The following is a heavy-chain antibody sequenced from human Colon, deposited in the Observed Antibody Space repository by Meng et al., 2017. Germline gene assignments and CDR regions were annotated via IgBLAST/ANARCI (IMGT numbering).Heavy chain of an antibody. V-gene: IGHV4-34*01. D-gene: IGHD5-12*01. CDR2: INHSGST. J-gene: IGHJ5*02. Sequence: QVQMRVWGAGFLKPSETLSRTCAVYGGSFSGYYWSWIRQPPGKGLEWIGEINHSGSTNYNPSLKSRVTISVDTSKNQFSLKLSSVTAADTAVYYCARGRYSGYLPWGQGTLVTVSS. CDR3: ARGRYSGYLP. CDR1: GGSFSGYY.